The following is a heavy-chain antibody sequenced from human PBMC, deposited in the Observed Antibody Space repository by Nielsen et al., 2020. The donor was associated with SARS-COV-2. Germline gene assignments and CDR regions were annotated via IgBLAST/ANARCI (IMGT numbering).Heavy chain of an antibody. D-gene: IGHD4-11*01. J-gene: IGHJ6*02. V-gene: IGHV1-58*01. CDR2: IVVGSGNT. CDR1: GYTFTSSA. CDR3: AGSRYSYYYGMDV. Sequence: SVQVSCKASGYTFTSSAVQWVRQARGQRLEWIGWIVVGSGNTNYAQKFQERVTITRDMSTSTAYMELSSLRSEDTAVYYCAGSRYSYYYGMDVWGQGTTVTVSS.